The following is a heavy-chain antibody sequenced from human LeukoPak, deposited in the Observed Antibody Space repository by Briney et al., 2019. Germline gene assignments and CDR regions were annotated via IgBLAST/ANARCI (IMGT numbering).Heavy chain of an antibody. Sequence: PGGSLRLSCAVSGFTFSSYEMNWVRQAPGKGLEWVSYISSSGSLIYYADSVKGRFIISRDNAKNSLYLQMNSLRAEDTAVCYCTTYTAHSSKFDSWGQGTLVTVSS. CDR1: GFTFSSYE. V-gene: IGHV3-48*03. CDR2: ISSSGSLI. J-gene: IGHJ4*02. D-gene: IGHD6-6*01. CDR3: TTYTAHSSKFDS.